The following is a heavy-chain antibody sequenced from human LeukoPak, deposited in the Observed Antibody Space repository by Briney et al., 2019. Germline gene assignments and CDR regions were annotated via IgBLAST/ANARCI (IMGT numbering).Heavy chain of an antibody. CDR3: ASPAKNYYDSSGDAFDI. J-gene: IGHJ3*02. Sequence: SQTLSLTCTVSGGSISSGDYYWSWIRQPPGKGLEWIGYIYYSGSTYYNPSLKSRVTISVDTSKNQFSLKLSSVTAADTAVYYCASPAKNYYDSSGDAFDIWGQGTMVTVSS. CDR1: GGSISSGDYY. V-gene: IGHV4-30-4*08. CDR2: IYYSGST. D-gene: IGHD3-22*01.